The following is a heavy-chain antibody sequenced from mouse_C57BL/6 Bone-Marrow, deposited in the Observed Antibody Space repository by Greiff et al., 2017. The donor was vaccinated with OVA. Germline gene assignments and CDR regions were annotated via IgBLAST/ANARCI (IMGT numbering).Heavy chain of an antibody. CDR2: IYPRSGNT. J-gene: IGHJ3*01. V-gene: IGHV1-81*01. CDR3: ARSGFYYYGSSYLAWFAY. D-gene: IGHD1-1*01. CDR1: GYTFTSYG. Sequence: VQLQQSGAELARPGASVKLSCKASGYTFTSYGISWVKQRTGQGLEWIGEIYPRSGNTYYNEKFKGKATLTADNSSSTAYMELRSLTSEDSAVYFCARSGFYYYGSSYLAWFAYWGQGTLVTVSA.